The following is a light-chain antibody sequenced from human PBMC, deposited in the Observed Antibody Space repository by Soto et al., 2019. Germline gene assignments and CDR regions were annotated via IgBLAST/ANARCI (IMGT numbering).Light chain of an antibody. CDR1: RSSIGSNT. CDR3: AAWDDSLSGPV. J-gene: IGLJ3*02. V-gene: IGLV1-44*01. Sequence: QSVLTQPPSASGTPGQRVTISCSGSRSSIGSNTVTWYQHLPGAAPKLLVYNNNQRPSGVPDRFSGSKSDTSASLSISGLRFEDEAVDYCAAWDDSLSGPVFGGGTKLTVL. CDR2: NNN.